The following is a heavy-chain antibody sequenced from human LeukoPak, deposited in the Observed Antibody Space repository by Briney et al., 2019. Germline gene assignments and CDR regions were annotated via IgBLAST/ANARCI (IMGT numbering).Heavy chain of an antibody. CDR2: ISGRGGST. Sequence: GGSLRLSCAASGFTFSSYAMSWVRQAPGKGLEGVSAISGRGGSTYYADSVKGRFTISRDNSKNTLYLQMNSLRAEDTALYYCAKGGYCSGGSCYDDYWGQGTLVTVSS. V-gene: IGHV3-23*01. CDR1: GFTFSSYA. D-gene: IGHD2-15*01. J-gene: IGHJ4*02. CDR3: AKGGYCSGGSCYDDY.